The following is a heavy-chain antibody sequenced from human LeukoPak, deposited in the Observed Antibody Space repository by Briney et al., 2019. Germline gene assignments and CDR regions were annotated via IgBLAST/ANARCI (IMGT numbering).Heavy chain of an antibody. Sequence: EASVKVSCKASGYTFTSYYMHWVRQAPGQGLEWMGIINPSGGSTSYAQKFQGRVTMTRDMSTSTVYMELSSLRSDDTAVYYCARDLDIVGTTQSSPGYWGQGTLVTVSS. CDR1: GYTFTSYY. CDR3: ARDLDIVGTTQSSPGY. J-gene: IGHJ4*02. D-gene: IGHD1-26*01. V-gene: IGHV1-46*01. CDR2: INPSGGST.